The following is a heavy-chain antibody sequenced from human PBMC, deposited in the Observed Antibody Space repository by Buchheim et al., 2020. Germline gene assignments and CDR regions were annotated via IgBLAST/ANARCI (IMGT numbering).Heavy chain of an antibody. D-gene: IGHD5-24*01. CDR3: ARQRGRDGYNGGFDY. CDR2: IYYSGST. Sequence: QLQLQESGPGLVKPSETLSLTCTVSGGSISSSSYYWGWIRQPPGKGLEWIGSIYYSGSTYYNPSLKSRVTISVDTSKNQFSLKLSSVTAADTAVYYCARQRGRDGYNGGFDYWGQGTL. V-gene: IGHV4-39*01. J-gene: IGHJ4*02. CDR1: GGSISSSSYY.